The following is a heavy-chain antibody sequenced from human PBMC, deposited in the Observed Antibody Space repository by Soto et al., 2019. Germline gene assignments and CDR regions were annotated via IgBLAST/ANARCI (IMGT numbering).Heavy chain of an antibody. CDR3: ARAAAAARQEPFDY. CDR1: GFTFTSSA. V-gene: IGHV1-58*01. J-gene: IGHJ4*02. CDR2: IVAGSGNT. Sequence: GASVKVSCKASGFTFTSSAVQWVRQARGQRLEWIGWIVAGSGNTNYAQKFQERVTITRDMSTSTAYMELSSLRSEDTAVYYCARAAAAARQEPFDYWGQGTLVTVSS. D-gene: IGHD6-13*01.